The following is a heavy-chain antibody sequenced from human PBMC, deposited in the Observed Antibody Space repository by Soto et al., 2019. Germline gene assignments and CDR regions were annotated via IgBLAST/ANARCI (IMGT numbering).Heavy chain of an antibody. CDR1: GFTFSNHA. D-gene: IGHD3-10*01. J-gene: IGHJ4*02. Sequence: PGGSLRLSCAASGFTFSNHAMHWVRQAPGKGLEWVAVISNDGTKKYYADSVRGRFTMSRDNSKKTLYLQMNSLRVEDSALYYCARGSTDSYPGSRIFDFWGRGTLVTVSS. V-gene: IGHV3-30-3*01. CDR2: ISNDGTKK. CDR3: ARGSTDSYPGSRIFDF.